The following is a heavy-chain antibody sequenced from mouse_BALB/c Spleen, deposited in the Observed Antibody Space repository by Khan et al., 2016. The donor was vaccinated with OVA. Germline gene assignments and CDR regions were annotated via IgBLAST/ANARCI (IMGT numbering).Heavy chain of an antibody. CDR2: INPSNGYT. CDR3: GRDGAYHRNDGWFAY. D-gene: IGHD2-14*01. Sequence: QVQLQQSGAELARPGASVKMSCKASGYTFTSYTIHWIKLRPGQGLEWIGSINPSNGYTNYNQKFKDKATLTADKSSTTAYMELRSLTSADSALYNWGRDGAYHRNDGWFAYWGQGTLVTVSA. J-gene: IGHJ3*01. V-gene: IGHV1-4*01. CDR1: GYTFTSYT.